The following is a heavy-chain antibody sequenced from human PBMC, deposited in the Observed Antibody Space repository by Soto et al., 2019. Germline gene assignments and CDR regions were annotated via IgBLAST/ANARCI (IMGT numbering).Heavy chain of an antibody. V-gene: IGHV4-30-4*01. CDR1: AASINTGDNY. D-gene: IGHD2-15*01. CDR3: ARGGYWSPTVFGF. CDR2: IYDGGSN. J-gene: IGHJ4*01. Sequence: QVHLQESGPGLVKPSLTLSLSCTVTAASINTGDNYWTWVSQPPGKGLEWDGYIYDGGSNYFNPTREATVATSADTSKKEFSRSRPSVSVADTAVYFCARGGYWSPTVFGFWGHGSLVTVSS.